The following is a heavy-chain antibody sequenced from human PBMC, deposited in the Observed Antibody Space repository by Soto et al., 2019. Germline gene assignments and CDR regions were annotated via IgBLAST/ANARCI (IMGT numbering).Heavy chain of an antibody. D-gene: IGHD6-13*01. J-gene: IGHJ6*02. CDR2: IYYSGTS. V-gene: IGHV4-59*01. CDR3: ARADLGVEGTSWDYYGMDV. Sequence: KGLEWIGHIYYSGTSNYNPSLKSRVTISVDTSKNQFSLKLSSVTAADTAVYYCARADLGVEGTSWDYYGMDVWGQGTTVTVSS.